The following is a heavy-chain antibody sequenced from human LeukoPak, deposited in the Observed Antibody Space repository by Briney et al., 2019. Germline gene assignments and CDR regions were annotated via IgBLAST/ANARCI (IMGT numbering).Heavy chain of an antibody. CDR1: GFIFTTYP. Sequence: GGSLRLSCAPSGFIFTTYPMHWVRQAPGKGLEWVAVVSYDGKTKHYADSVKGRFTVSRDNSKNTLYVEMNTLRAEDTAVYYCAKWGDYDILTGYYVSDFWGQGTLVTVSS. CDR2: VSYDGKTK. V-gene: IGHV3-30*04. D-gene: IGHD3-9*01. J-gene: IGHJ4*02. CDR3: AKWGDYDILTGYYVSDF.